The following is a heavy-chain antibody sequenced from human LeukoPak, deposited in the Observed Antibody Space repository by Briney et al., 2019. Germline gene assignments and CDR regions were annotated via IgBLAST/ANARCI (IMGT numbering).Heavy chain of an antibody. J-gene: IGHJ6*03. CDR2: IKGIGPTT. V-gene: IGHV3-11*04. D-gene: IGHD3-16*01. CDR3: ARAGELRYMDV. Sequence: PGGSLRLSCAASGFTFSDYYMSWIRQAPGKGLEWVSTIKGIGPTTYYADSLKGRSTISRDNAKNSLFLQMSSLRADDTAIYYCARAGELRYMDVWGKGTAATVSS. CDR1: GFTFSDYY.